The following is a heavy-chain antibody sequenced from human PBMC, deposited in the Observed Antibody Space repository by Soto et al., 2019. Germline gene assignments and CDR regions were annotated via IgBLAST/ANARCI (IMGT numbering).Heavy chain of an antibody. CDR2: INHSGST. CDR3: ARNRVGAPYYYYYGMDV. J-gene: IGHJ6*02. Sequence: SETLSLTCAVYCGSFSGYYWSWIRQPPGKGLEWIGEINHSGSTNYNPSLKSRVTISVDTSKNQFSLKLSSVTAADTAVYYCARNRVGAPYYYYYGMDVWGQGTTVTVSS. D-gene: IGHD1-26*01. V-gene: IGHV4-34*01. CDR1: CGSFSGYY.